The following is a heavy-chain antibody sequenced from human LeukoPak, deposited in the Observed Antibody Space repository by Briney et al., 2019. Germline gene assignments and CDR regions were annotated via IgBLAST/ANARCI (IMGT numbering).Heavy chain of an antibody. CDR3: ATAGYCSSTSCSYYYYYMDV. CDR2: FDPEDGET. D-gene: IGHD2-2*01. Sequence: ASVKVSCNVSGYTLTELSMHWVRQAPGKGLEWMGGFDPEDGETIYAQKFQGRVTMTEDTSTDTAYMELSSLRSEDTAVYYCATAGYCSSTSCSYYYYYMDVWGKGTTVTVSS. J-gene: IGHJ6*03. V-gene: IGHV1-24*01. CDR1: GYTLTELS.